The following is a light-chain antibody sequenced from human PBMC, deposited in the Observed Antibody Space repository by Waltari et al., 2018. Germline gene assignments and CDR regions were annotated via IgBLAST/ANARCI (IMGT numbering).Light chain of an antibody. CDR1: SGHSSYA. J-gene: IGLJ3*02. CDR3: QTGGFGIWV. V-gene: IGLV4-69*01. Sequence: QLLLTQSPSASASLGASVKLTCPLSSGHSSYAIAWHQQQPDKGPRSLMKVNSDGSHIKGDGIPDRFSGSSSGAERYLTISSLQSEDEADYYCQTGGFGIWVFGGGTKLTVL. CDR2: VNSDGSH.